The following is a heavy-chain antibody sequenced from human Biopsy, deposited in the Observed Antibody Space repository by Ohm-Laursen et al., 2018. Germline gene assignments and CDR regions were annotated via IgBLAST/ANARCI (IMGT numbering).Heavy chain of an antibody. CDR1: GDSISSYY. D-gene: IGHD3-22*01. CDR3: ARDRGYYSDRTVPGYFDL. V-gene: IGHV4-59*01. Sequence: PSQTLSLTCLVSGDSISSYYWSWIRPPPGQGLEWIGYVYYNGSTDYNPSLQSRVTISVDTSKNHFSLRLRSVTPANTAIYYCARDRGYYSDRTVPGYFDLWGRGTLVTVSS. J-gene: IGHJ2*01. CDR2: VYYNGST.